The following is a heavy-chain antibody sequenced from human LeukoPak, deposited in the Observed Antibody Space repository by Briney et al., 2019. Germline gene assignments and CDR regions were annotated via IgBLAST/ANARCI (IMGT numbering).Heavy chain of an antibody. D-gene: IGHD3-10*01. CDR1: GGSISSGDYY. CDR3: ARDRFGSGSYPDYFDY. J-gene: IGHJ4*02. V-gene: IGHV4-61*02. Sequence: SETLSLTCTVSGGSISSGDYYWSWIRQPAGKKLEWIGRIYTSGSTNYNPSLKSRVTMSVDTSKNQFSLKLSSVTAADTAVYYCARDRFGSGSYPDYFDYWGQGTLVIVSS. CDR2: IYTSGST.